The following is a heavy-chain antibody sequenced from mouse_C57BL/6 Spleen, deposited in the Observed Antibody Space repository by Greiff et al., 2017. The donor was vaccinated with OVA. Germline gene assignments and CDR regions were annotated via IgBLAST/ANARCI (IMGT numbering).Heavy chain of an antibody. CDR1: GYSFTGYY. CDR3: ARPYYYGSSSFAD. J-gene: IGHJ3*01. D-gene: IGHD1-1*01. V-gene: IGHV1-42*01. CDR2: INPSTGGT. Sequence: EVQLQQSGPELVKPGASVKISCKASGYSFTGYYMNWVKQSPEKSLEWIGEINPSTGGTTYNQKFKAKATLTVDKSSSTAYMQLKSLTSEDSAVYDCARPYYYGSSSFADWGQGTLVTVSA.